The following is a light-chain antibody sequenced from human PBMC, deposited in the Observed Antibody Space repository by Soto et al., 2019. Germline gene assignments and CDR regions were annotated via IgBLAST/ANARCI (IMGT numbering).Light chain of an antibody. CDR2: DVS. J-gene: IGLJ1*01. CDR1: SSDVGGYNY. V-gene: IGLV2-14*01. CDR3: RSYTSSSTLWV. Sequence: QSVLTQPASVSGSPGQSITISCTGTSSDVGGYNYVSWYQQHPGKAPKLMIYDVSNRPSGISNRFSGSKSGNTASLTISGLQAEDEADYYCRSYTSSSTLWVLGTGTKV.